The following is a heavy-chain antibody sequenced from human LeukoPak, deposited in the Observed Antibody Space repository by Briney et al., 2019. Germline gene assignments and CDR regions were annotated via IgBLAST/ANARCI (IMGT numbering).Heavy chain of an antibody. CDR3: ARGYCSSTSCPEMRD. Sequence: ASVKVSCKASGYTSTGYYMHWVRQAPGQGLEWMGWINPNSGGTNYAQKFQGRVTMTRDTSISTAYMELSRLRSDDTAVYYCARGYCSSTSCPEMRDWGQGTLVTVSS. CDR2: INPNSGGT. J-gene: IGHJ4*02. D-gene: IGHD2-2*01. V-gene: IGHV1-2*02. CDR1: GYTSTGYY.